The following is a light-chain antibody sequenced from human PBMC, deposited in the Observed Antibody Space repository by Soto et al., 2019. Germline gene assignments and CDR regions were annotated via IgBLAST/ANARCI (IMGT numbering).Light chain of an antibody. Sequence: EVLMTQSPATLSVSPGESVTLSCRASPTVTSNLAWYQQKGGQAPRLVIYGASMRANGIPARFGGSGSGTEFTLTISGLQSEDFAVYYCQQYHDWPQTFGQGTKVEFE. CDR2: GAS. J-gene: IGKJ1*01. V-gene: IGKV3D-15*01. CDR3: QQYHDWPQT. CDR1: PTVTSN.